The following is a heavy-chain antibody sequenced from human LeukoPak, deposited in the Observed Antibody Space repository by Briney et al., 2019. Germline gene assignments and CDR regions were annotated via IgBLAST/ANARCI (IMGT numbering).Heavy chain of an antibody. J-gene: IGHJ4*02. CDR3: ARAKDSGSGSYKGLLDY. CDR2: IYSGGST. CDR1: GFTVSSNY. Sequence: GGSLRLSCAASGFTVSSNYMSWVRQAPGKGLEWVSVIYSGGSTYYADSVKGRFTISRDNSKNTLYLQMNSLRAEDTAVYYCARAKDSGSGSYKGLLDYWGQGTLVTVSS. D-gene: IGHD3-10*01. V-gene: IGHV3-53*01.